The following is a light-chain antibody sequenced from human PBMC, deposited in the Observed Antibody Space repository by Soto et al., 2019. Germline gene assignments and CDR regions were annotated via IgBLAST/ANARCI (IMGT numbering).Light chain of an antibody. Sequence: EIVLTQSPGTLSLSPGERATLFCRASQSVRNSYLAWYQQKPGQAPRLLIYGASGRATGTPDRFSGSGSGTDFTLTISRLKPEDFAVYYCHQYGSSPYTFGQGTKLEI. CDR2: GAS. V-gene: IGKV3-20*01. J-gene: IGKJ2*01. CDR1: QSVRNSY. CDR3: HQYGSSPYT.